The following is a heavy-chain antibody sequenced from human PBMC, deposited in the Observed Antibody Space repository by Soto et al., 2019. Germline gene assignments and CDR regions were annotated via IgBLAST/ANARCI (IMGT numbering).Heavy chain of an antibody. CDR1: RFTFSSYD. CDR2: IGTAGDT. Sequence: GGSLRLSCAASRFTFSSYDMHWVRQATGKGLEWVSAIGTAGDTYYPGSVKSQFIISRENAKNSLYLQMNSLRAGDTAVYYCARGVVYAAHYYYYYYMDVWGKGTTVTVSS. V-gene: IGHV3-13*01. CDR3: ARGVVYAAHYYYYYYMDV. J-gene: IGHJ6*03. D-gene: IGHD2-8*02.